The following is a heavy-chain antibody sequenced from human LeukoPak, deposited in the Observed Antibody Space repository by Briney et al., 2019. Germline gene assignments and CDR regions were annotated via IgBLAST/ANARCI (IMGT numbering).Heavy chain of an antibody. D-gene: IGHD6-19*01. J-gene: IGHJ4*02. Sequence: GGSLRLSCAASGFTFSSYAMSWVRQAPGKGLEWVSHIHYSPGYTYYADSVKGRCTISRDNSKNTLYLQMNSLRAEDTAVYYCAKGYSGAWYDFDSWGQGTLVTVSS. CDR1: GFTFSSYA. V-gene: IGHV3-23*01. CDR3: AKGYSGAWYDFDS. CDR2: IHYSPGYT.